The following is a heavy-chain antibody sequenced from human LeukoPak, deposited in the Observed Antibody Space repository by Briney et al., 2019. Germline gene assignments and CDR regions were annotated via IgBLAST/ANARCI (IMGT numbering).Heavy chain of an antibody. Sequence: SETLSLTCTVSGGSISSGGYYWSWIRQPPGKGLECIGYIYHSGSTYYNPSLKSRVTISVDRFKNQFSLKLSSVTAADTAVYYCARDRYCSGGSCYGGADYWGQGTLVTVSS. CDR3: ARDRYCSGGSCYGGADY. V-gene: IGHV4-30-2*01. CDR1: GGSISSGGYY. D-gene: IGHD2-15*01. CDR2: IYHSGST. J-gene: IGHJ4*02.